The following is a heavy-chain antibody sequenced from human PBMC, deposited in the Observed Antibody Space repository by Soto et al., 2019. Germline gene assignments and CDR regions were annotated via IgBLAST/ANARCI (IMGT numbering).Heavy chain of an antibody. Sequence: GGSLRLSCAASGFAVSGFYMNWVRQAPGKGLEWVSVMFTTGTTYYADSVKGRFTISRDDSKNTLYLQMNSLRAEDTAVYYCARERYSYGFDYWGQGTVVTVSS. CDR2: MFTTGTT. J-gene: IGHJ4*02. CDR3: ARERYSYGFDY. D-gene: IGHD5-18*01. V-gene: IGHV3-53*01. CDR1: GFAVSGFY.